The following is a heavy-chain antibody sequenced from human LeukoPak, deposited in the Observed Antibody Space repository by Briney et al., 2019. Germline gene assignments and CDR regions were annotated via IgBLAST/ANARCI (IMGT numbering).Heavy chain of an antibody. V-gene: IGHV4-39*07. Sequence: SETLSLTCTVSGASISTIISYWGWIRQTPEKGLEWIGSIYYSGTTYYNPSLESRVTISIDTSKNQFSVKLTSVTAADTAVYYCARDQGAVAGIDPWGQGTLVTVSS. CDR1: GASISTIISY. CDR3: ARDQGAVAGIDP. D-gene: IGHD6-19*01. CDR2: IYYSGTT. J-gene: IGHJ5*02.